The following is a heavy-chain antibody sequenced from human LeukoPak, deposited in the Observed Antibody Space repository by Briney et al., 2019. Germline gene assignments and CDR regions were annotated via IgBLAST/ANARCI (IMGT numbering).Heavy chain of an antibody. Sequence: SETLSLTCTVSGGSFSTYYWSWIRQPPGKGLEWIGYKDYSGSTNYNRSLKSRVTISVDTSKNQFSLKLSSVTAADTAVYYCARGAYGSGSPRYGFDPWGQGTLVTVSS. CDR1: GGSFSTYY. D-gene: IGHD3-10*01. CDR3: ARGAYGSGSPRYGFDP. CDR2: KDYSGST. J-gene: IGHJ5*02. V-gene: IGHV4-59*01.